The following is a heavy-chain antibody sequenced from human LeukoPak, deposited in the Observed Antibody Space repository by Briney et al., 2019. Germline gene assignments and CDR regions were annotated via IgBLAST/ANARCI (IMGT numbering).Heavy chain of an antibody. CDR1: GFTFSRSG. D-gene: IGHD4-17*01. CDR3: ARDVSDYGDYSDY. J-gene: IGHJ4*02. V-gene: IGHV3-33*01. Sequence: PGGSPRLCCAATGFTFSRSGMHCVRQAPGKRLEWVAVICYDGSNKYYADSVKGRFTISRDNSKNSLYLQMNSLRAEDTAVYYCARDVSDYGDYSDYWGQGTLVTVSS. CDR2: ICYDGSNK.